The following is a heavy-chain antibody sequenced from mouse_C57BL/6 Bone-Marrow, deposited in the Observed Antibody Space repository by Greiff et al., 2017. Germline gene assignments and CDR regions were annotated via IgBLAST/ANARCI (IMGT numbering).Heavy chain of an antibody. Sequence: EVQLVESGPVLVKPGASVKMSCKASGYTFTDYYMNWVKQSHGKSLEWIGVINPYNGGTSYNQKFKGKATLTVDKSSSTAYMELNSLTSEDSAVYYCARWDGYWFAYWGQGTLVTVSA. CDR3: ARWDGYWFAY. J-gene: IGHJ3*01. CDR2: INPYNGGT. CDR1: GYTFTDYY. D-gene: IGHD2-3*01. V-gene: IGHV1-19*01.